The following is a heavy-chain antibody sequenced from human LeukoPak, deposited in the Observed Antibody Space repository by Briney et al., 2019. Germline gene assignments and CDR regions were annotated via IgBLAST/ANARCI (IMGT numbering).Heavy chain of an antibody. CDR2: ISSSGDII. D-gene: IGHD2-15*01. Sequence: GGSLRLSCAASGFTFSSYEINWVRQVPRKGLEWVSYISSSGDIIYYADSVKGRLTFSRDNAENSLYLQMNSLRAEDTAVYYCARVGRDSQHLDYWGPGTLVTVSS. V-gene: IGHV3-48*03. CDR1: GFTFSSYE. J-gene: IGHJ4*02. CDR3: ARVGRDSQHLDY.